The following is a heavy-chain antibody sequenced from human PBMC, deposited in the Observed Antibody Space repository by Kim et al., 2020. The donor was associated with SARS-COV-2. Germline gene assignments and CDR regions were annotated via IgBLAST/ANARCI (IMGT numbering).Heavy chain of an antibody. Sequence: ASVKVSCKASGYTFTGYYMHWVRQAPGQGLEWMGWINPNSGGTNYAQKFQGRVTMTRDTSISTAYMELSRLRSDDTAVYYCARVRYDSSGYRYYFDYWGEGTLVTVSS. D-gene: IGHD3-22*01. V-gene: IGHV1-2*02. CDR2: INPNSGGT. CDR1: GYTFTGYY. CDR3: ARVRYDSSGYRYYFDY. J-gene: IGHJ4*02.